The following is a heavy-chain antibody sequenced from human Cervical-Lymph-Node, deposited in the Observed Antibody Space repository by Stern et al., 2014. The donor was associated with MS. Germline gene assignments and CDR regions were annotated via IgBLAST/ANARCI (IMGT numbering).Heavy chain of an antibody. CDR3: GRDLSGRYDH. D-gene: IGHD6-25*01. Sequence: EVQLVESGGGLVQPGGSLRLSCADSGFTFDRYWMHWVRQVPGKGLVGGSRIDEDGSFTSYADFAKGRFTISRDNAKNTLYLQMNSLRADDTAIYYCGRDLSGRYDHWGQGTLVTVSS. CDR1: GFTFDRYW. J-gene: IGHJ5*02. V-gene: IGHV3-74*03. CDR2: IDEDGSFT.